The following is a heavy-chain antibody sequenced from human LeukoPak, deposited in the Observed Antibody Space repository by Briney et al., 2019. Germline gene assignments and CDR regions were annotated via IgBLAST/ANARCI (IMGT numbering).Heavy chain of an antibody. D-gene: IGHD6-19*01. CDR2: IYTSGST. V-gene: IGHV4-4*07. CDR3: ARRSSSAWYFDY. J-gene: IGHJ4*02. Sequence: SETLSLTCTVSGGSISSYHWSWIRQPAGKGLEWIGRIYTSGSTNYNPSLKSRVTMSVDTSKNQFSLKLSSVTAADTAVYYCARRSSSAWYFDYWGQGTLVTVSS. CDR1: GGSISSYH.